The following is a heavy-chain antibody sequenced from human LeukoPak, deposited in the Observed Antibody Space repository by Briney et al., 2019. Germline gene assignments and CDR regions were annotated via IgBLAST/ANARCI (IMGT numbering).Heavy chain of an antibody. J-gene: IGHJ5*02. CDR3: AKEGPDYYDSSGVNWFDP. V-gene: IGHV3-23*01. CDR2: ISGSGGST. D-gene: IGHD3-22*01. CDR1: RFTFSSYA. Sequence: HSGGSLRLSCAASRFTFSSYAMSWVRQAPGKGLEWVSAISGSGGSTYYADSVKGRFTISRDNSKNTLYLQMNSLRAEDTAVYYCAKEGPDYYDSSGVNWFDPWGQGTLVTVSS.